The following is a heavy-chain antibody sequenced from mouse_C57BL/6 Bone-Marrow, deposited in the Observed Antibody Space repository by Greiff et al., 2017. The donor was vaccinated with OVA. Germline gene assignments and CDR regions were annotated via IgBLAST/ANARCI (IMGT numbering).Heavy chain of an antibody. CDR2: ISSGSSTI. V-gene: IGHV5-17*01. J-gene: IGHJ3*01. CDR1: GFTFSDYG. Sequence: EVQRVESGGGLVKPGGSLKLSCAASGFTFSDYGMHWVRQAPEKGLEWVAYISSGSSTIYYADTVTGRFTISRDNAKNTLFLQMTSLRSEDTAMYYCARPLYYGSSYPAWFAYWGKGTLVTVSA. CDR3: ARPLYYGSSYPAWFAY. D-gene: IGHD1-1*01.